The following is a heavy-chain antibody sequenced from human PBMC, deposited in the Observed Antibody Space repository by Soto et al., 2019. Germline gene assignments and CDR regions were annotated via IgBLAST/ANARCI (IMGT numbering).Heavy chain of an antibody. CDR1: GFTFRIHG. CDR3: VAWVSAHFEF. Sequence: GGSLRLSCAASGFTFRIHGMSWVRQAPGKGPEWISTINSNAVTTHYADSVKGRFTISRDNSRNTLDLHMGSLRAEDTATYYCVAWVSAHFEFWGQGTLVTVSS. CDR2: INSNAVTT. V-gene: IGHV3-23*01. J-gene: IGHJ4*02. D-gene: IGHD2-8*01.